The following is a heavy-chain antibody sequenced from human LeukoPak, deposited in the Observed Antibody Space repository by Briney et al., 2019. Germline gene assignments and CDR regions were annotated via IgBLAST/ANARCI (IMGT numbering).Heavy chain of an antibody. Sequence: SGTLSLTCAVSGGSVTGTNWWTWVRQPPGKGLEWTEEVHLDGRTNYNPSLKSRLTMSVDLPENPISLKLTTVSAADTAVYYCAQVLMAAKVDDWSDPRGRGTPVTVSS. D-gene: IGHD2-8*01. J-gene: IGHJ5*02. V-gene: IGHV4-4*02. CDR2: VHLDGRT. CDR1: GGSVTGTNW. CDR3: AQVLMAAKVDDWSDP.